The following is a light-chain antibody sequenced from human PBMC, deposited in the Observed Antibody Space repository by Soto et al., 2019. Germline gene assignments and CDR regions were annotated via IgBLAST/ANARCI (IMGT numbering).Light chain of an antibody. CDR2: KTS. Sequence: DLQMTQSPSTLATSVGDTVTITCRASQNIGDWLAWYQQKPGKGPKLLIYKTSSLETGVPSRFSGSGSGTEFTLTISCVQPDDFATYYCQQYKTYAYTFGQGTKLEIK. J-gene: IGKJ2*01. CDR3: QQYKTYAYT. CDR1: QNIGDW. V-gene: IGKV1-5*03.